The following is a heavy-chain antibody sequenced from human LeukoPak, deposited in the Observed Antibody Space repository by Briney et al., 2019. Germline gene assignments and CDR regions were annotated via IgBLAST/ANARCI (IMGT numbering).Heavy chain of an antibody. D-gene: IGHD6-13*01. V-gene: IGHV3-74*01. Sequence: GSLRLSCAACGFTFSSYWMHWVRQAAGKGLGWVSRINSDGSSTSYADSVKGRFTISRDNAKNTLYLQMNSLRAEDTAVYYCARDRRAAAVMIDYWGHGTLVTVSS. J-gene: IGHJ4*01. CDR2: INSDGSST. CDR3: ARDRRAAAVMIDY. CDR1: GFTFSSYW.